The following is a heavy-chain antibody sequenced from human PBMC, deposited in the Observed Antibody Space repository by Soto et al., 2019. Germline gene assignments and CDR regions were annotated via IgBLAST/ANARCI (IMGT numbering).Heavy chain of an antibody. V-gene: IGHV3-23*01. Sequence: EVQLLAAGGGLEQPGGSLRLSCAASGFTFSDYAMSWVRQAPGKGLVWVTTITGSSSNLYYTDSGKGRFAISRDNARNVLFLQMNSLTAEDTAVYYCAKGGAVYGLLTHDYWGQGTLVTVSS. J-gene: IGHJ4*02. D-gene: IGHD3-9*01. CDR3: AKGGAVYGLLTHDY. CDR1: GFTFSDYA. CDR2: ITGSSSNL.